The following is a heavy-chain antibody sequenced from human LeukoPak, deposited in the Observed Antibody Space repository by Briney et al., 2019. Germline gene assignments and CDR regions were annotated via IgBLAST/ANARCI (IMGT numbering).Heavy chain of an antibody. Sequence: SETLSLTCAVYGGSFSGYYWSWIRQPPGKGLEWIGEINHSGSTNYNPSLKSRVTISVDTSKNQFSLKLSSVTAADTAVYYCARSVRGIAAAGPRFDYWGQGTLVTVSS. V-gene: IGHV4-34*01. CDR2: INHSGST. J-gene: IGHJ4*02. CDR1: GGSFSGYY. D-gene: IGHD6-13*01. CDR3: ARSVRGIAAAGPRFDY.